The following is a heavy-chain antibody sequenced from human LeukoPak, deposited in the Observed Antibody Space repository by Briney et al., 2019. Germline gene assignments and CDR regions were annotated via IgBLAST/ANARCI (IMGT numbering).Heavy chain of an antibody. J-gene: IGHJ5*02. Sequence: SETLSLTCTVSGGSISSYYWSWIRQPPGKGLEWIGYIYYSGSTNYNPSLKSRVTISVDTSKNQFSLKLSSVTAADTAVYYCASRRAVVPAARHNWFDPWGQGTLVTVSS. D-gene: IGHD2-2*01. CDR2: IYYSGST. V-gene: IGHV4-59*08. CDR3: ASRRAVVPAARHNWFDP. CDR1: GGSISSYY.